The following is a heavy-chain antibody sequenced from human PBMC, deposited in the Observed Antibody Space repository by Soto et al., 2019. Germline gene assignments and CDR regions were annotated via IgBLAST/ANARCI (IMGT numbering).Heavy chain of an antibody. V-gene: IGHV4-4*02. CDR2: IYHSGSI. CDR3: ASKFGELLADAFDI. D-gene: IGHD3-10*01. J-gene: IGHJ3*02. CDR1: NASITSRKW. Sequence: PSQTLSLSCTVANASITSRKWWTWVRQTPGKGLEWIGEIYHSGSINHNPSLKSRVTMSVGKSNNQFSLKMTSVTAADTAVYYCASKFGELLADAFDIWGQGTVVT.